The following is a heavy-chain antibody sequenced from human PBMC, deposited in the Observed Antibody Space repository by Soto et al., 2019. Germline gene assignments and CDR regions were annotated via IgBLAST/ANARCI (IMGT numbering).Heavy chain of an antibody. D-gene: IGHD4-4*01. CDR2: INHSGST. CDR3: ARFLWDYSNAIGSDAFDI. Sequence: QVQLQQWGAGLLKPSETLSLTCAVYGGSFSGYYWSWIRQPPGKGLEWIGEINHSGSTNYNPSLKSRVTISVDTSKNQFSLKLSSVTAADTAVYYCARFLWDYSNAIGSDAFDIWGQGTMVTVSS. V-gene: IGHV4-34*01. J-gene: IGHJ3*02. CDR1: GGSFSGYY.